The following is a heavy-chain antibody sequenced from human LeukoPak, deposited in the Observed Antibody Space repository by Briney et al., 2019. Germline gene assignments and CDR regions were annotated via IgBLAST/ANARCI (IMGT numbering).Heavy chain of an antibody. V-gene: IGHV3-23*01. CDR1: GFTFSSYA. J-gene: IGHJ4*02. CDR3: AKGIPYSNFLFDY. Sequence: GGPLRLSCAASGFTFSSYAMSWVRQAPGKGLEWVSAISGSGGSTYYADPVKGRFTISRDNSKNTLYLQMNSLRAEDTAVYYCAKGIPYSNFLFDYWGQGTLVTVSS. D-gene: IGHD4-11*01. CDR2: ISGSGGST.